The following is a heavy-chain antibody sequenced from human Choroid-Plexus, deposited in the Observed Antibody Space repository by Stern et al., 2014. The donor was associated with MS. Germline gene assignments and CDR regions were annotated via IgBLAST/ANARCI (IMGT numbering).Heavy chain of an antibody. Sequence: QVQLMQSGSELKKPGASVKVSCRASGYNLTTYAINWVRQAPGQGLEWMGWINTKTGNPTFAQGFTGRFVFSSDTSINTAFLQISSLKAEDSALYYCATWGAGSSPPLFYWGQGTLVTVSS. J-gene: IGHJ4*02. CDR3: ATWGAGSSPPLFY. CDR1: GYNLTTYA. V-gene: IGHV7-4-1*02. D-gene: IGHD6-6*01. CDR2: INTKTGNP.